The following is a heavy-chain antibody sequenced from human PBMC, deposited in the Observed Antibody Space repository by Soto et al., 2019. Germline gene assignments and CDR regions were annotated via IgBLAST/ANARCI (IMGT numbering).Heavy chain of an antibody. D-gene: IGHD3-22*01. V-gene: IGHV3-48*01. CDR1: GFTFRNYG. Sequence: GGSLRLSCAASGFTFRNYGMNWVRHAPGEGIEWVSYIGIGSSTKYYADSVKGRFTISRDNAKNSLYLQMNSLRAEDTAVYYCARDQLYYNDISGRPLNAFDVWGQGTMVTVSS. CDR2: IGIGSSTK. J-gene: IGHJ3*01. CDR3: ARDQLYYNDISGRPLNAFDV.